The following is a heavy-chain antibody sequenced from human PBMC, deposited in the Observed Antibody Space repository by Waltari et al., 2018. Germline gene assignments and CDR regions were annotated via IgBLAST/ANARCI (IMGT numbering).Heavy chain of an antibody. CDR2: IIPILGIA. CDR3: AREKVGATEYYYYGMDV. CDR1: GGTFSRYS. V-gene: IGHV1-69*04. J-gene: IGHJ6*02. D-gene: IGHD1-26*01. Sequence: QVQLVQSGAEVKKPGSSVKVSCKASGGTFSRYSISWVPQAPGQGLEWMGRIIPILGIANYAQKFQGRVTITADKSTSTAYMELSSLRSEDTAVYYCAREKVGATEYYYYGMDVWGQGTTVTVSS.